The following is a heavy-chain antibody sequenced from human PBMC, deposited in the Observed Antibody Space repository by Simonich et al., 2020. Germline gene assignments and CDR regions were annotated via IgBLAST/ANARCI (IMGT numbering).Heavy chain of an antibody. CDR3: ARGKGWKNAFDI. Sequence: QLRQWAEDWLKLSETCSSTALSLGGSSSGYYWGWIRQPPGRGLGWIGEFNNSGSTNYNPTLKSRVTISVDTSKNQFSLKLSSVTAADTAVYYCARGKGWKNAFDIWGQGTMVTVSS. V-gene: IGHV4-34*01. CDR1: GGSSSGYY. CDR2: FNNSGST. D-gene: IGHD1-1*01. J-gene: IGHJ3*02.